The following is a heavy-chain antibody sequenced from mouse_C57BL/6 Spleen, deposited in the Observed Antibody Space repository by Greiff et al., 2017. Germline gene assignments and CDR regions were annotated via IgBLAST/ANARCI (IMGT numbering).Heavy chain of an antibody. V-gene: IGHV1-20*01. J-gene: IGHJ1*03. CDR1: GYSFTGYF. Sequence: VQLQQSGPELVKPGDSVKISCKASGYSFTGYFMNWVMQSHGKSLEWIGRINPYNGDTFYNQKFKGKATLTVDKSSSTAHMELRSLTSEDSVVYYCARDGSSYWYFDVWGTGTTVTVSS. CDR2: INPYNGDT. CDR3: ARDGSSYWYFDV. D-gene: IGHD1-1*01.